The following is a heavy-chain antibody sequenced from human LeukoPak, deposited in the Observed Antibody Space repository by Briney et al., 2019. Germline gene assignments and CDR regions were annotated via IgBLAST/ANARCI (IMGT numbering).Heavy chain of an antibody. J-gene: IGHJ3*01. V-gene: IGHV4-59*01. CDR3: ARGRFLDAFDV. CDR2: IYYSGST. D-gene: IGHD3-3*01. Sequence: SETLSLTCTVSGGSISSYYWSWIRQPPGKGLEWIGYIYYSGSTKYKPSLKSRVTISVDTSKNQFSLKLSSVTAADTAVYYCARGRFLDAFDVWGQGTMVTVSS. CDR1: GGSISSYY.